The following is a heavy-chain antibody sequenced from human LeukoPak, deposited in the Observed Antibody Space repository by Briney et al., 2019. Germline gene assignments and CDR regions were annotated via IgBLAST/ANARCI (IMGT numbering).Heavy chain of an antibody. V-gene: IGHV1-2*06. J-gene: IGHJ4*02. CDR2: INPNSGGT. CDR3: ARDQTHYYDSSGYSDY. D-gene: IGHD3-22*01. CDR1: GYTFTGYY. Sequence: ASVKVSRKASGYTFTGYYMHWVRQAPGQGLEWMGRINPNSGGTNYAQKFQGRVTMTRDTSISTAYMELSRLRSDDTAVYYCARDQTHYYDSSGYSDYWGQGTLVTVSS.